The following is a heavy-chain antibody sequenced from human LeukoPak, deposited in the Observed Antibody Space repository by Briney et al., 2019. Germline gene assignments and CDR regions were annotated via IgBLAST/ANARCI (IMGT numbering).Heavy chain of an antibody. Sequence: SETLSLTCTVSGGSIRNYYWNWIRQPAGKGLEWVGRIQTSGNTNYNPSLKSRITISEHRSKNQVSLKLSSVTAADTAVYYCASDRGSGWFDYWGQGTLVTVSS. J-gene: IGHJ4*02. CDR1: GGSIRNYY. CDR3: ASDRGSGWFDY. V-gene: IGHV4-4*07. CDR2: IQTSGNT. D-gene: IGHD6-19*01.